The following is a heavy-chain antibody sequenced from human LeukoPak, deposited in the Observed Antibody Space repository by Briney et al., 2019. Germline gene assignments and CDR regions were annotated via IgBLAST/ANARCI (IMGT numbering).Heavy chain of an antibody. CDR2: ISGSGGCT. V-gene: IGHV3-23*01. D-gene: IGHD6-6*01. J-gene: IGHJ4*02. CDR3: AKEGALYSSSSVEY. CDR1: GFTFSRYA. Sequence: GGSLRLSCAASGFTFSRYAMSWVRQAPGKGLEWVSSISGSGGCTYYADSVKGRFTISRDNSKNTLYLQMNSLRAEDTAVYYCAKEGALYSSSSVEYWGQGTLVTVSS.